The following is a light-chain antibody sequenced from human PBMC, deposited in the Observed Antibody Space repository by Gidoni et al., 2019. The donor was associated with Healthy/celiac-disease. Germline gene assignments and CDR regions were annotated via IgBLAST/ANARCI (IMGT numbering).Light chain of an antibody. J-gene: IGKJ4*01. V-gene: IGKV3-11*01. CDR1: QGVSNS. CDR3: QHRSNWPT. Sequence: EIVLTQSPATLSLSPGERATLSCRASQGVSNSLAWYQQKPGQAPRLLIYYASNSATGIPARFSGSGSGTDFTLTISSLEPEDFAVYYCQHRSNWPTFGGGTKVEIK. CDR2: YAS.